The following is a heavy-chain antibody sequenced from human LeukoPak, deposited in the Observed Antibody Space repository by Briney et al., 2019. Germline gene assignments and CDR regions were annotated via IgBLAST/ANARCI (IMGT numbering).Heavy chain of an antibody. J-gene: IGHJ4*02. V-gene: IGHV3-23*01. CDR3: AKDGLYGDYVYFDY. Sequence: GGSLRLSCAASGFTFSSYAMSWVRQAPGKGLEWVSAISGSSGSTYYADSVRGRFTISRDNSKNTLSLQMTSLRDEDTALYYCAKDGLYGDYVYFDYWGQGTLVTVSS. CDR1: GFTFSSYA. D-gene: IGHD4-17*01. CDR2: ISGSSGST.